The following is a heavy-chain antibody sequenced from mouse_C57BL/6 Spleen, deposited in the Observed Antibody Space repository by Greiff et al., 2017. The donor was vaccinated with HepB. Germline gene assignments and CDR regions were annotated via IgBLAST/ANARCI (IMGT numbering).Heavy chain of an antibody. CDR1: GFNIKDDY. J-gene: IGHJ3*01. CDR2: IDPENGDT. CDR3: TFYYDFAY. Sequence: EVKLQESGAELVRPGASVKLSCTASGFNIKDDYMHWVKQRPEQGLEWIGWIDPENGDTEYASKFQGKATITADTSSNTAYLQLSSLTSEDTAVYYCTFYYDFAYWGQGTLVTVSA. V-gene: IGHV14-4*01. D-gene: IGHD2-4*01.